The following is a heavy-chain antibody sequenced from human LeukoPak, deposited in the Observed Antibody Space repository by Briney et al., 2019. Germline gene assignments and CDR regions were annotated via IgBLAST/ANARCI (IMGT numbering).Heavy chain of an antibody. CDR3: ARGHSSGWLNFDY. CDR1: GYTFTNYY. J-gene: IGHJ4*02. D-gene: IGHD6-19*01. V-gene: IGHV1-46*01. CDR2: INPSDGST. Sequence: ASVKVSCKASGYTFTNYYMHWVRQAPGQGLEWMGIINPSDGSTSYAQKFQGRVTVTRDTSTRTVYTELSSLTSEDTAVYYCARGHSSGWLNFDYWGQGTLVTVSS.